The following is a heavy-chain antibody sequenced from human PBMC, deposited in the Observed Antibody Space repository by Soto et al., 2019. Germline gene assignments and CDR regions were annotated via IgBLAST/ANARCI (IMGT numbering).Heavy chain of an antibody. CDR1: GYTFTSYD. Sequence: ASVKVSCTASGYTFTSYDSNWVRQATGQGLEWMGWMNPNSGNTGYAQKFQGRVTMTRNTSISTAYMELSSLRSEDTAVYYCARHDCSSTSCYIDIWGQGTMVTVSS. D-gene: IGHD2-2*02. V-gene: IGHV1-8*01. CDR3: ARHDCSSTSCYIDI. CDR2: MNPNSGNT. J-gene: IGHJ3*02.